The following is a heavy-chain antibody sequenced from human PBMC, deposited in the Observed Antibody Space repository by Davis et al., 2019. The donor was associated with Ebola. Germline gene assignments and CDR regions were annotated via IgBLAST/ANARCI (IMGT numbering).Heavy chain of an antibody. V-gene: IGHV3-30-3*01. CDR2: ISYDGSNK. CDR3: AKVGLGTYYDFWSGSPYFDY. CDR1: GFTFSSYA. Sequence: SLKISCAASGFTFSSYAMHWVRQAPGKGLEWVAVISYDGSNKYYADSVKGRFTISRDNSKNTLYLQMNSLRAEDTAVYYCAKVGLGTYYDFWSGSPYFDYWGQGTLVTVSS. J-gene: IGHJ4*02. D-gene: IGHD3-3*01.